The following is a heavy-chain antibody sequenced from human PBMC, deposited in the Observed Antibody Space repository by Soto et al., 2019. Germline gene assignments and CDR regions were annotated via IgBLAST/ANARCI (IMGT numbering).Heavy chain of an antibody. D-gene: IGHD3-10*01. J-gene: IGHJ6*02. CDR1: GGSVSSGNYY. Sequence: SETLSLTCSVSGGSVSSGNYYWSWIRQPPGKGLEWIGYIYYTGSTNYNPSLKSRVTISVDTSKNQFSLKLSSVTAADTAVYYCATSCYGSGSCGPPPRSHYYGMDVWGQGTTVTVSS. CDR3: ATSCYGSGSCGPPPRSHYYGMDV. V-gene: IGHV4-61*01. CDR2: IYYTGST.